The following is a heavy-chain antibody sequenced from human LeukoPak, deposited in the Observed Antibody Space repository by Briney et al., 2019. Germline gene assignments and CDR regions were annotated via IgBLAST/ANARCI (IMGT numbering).Heavy chain of an antibody. V-gene: IGHV4-59*01. CDR3: AKEIWPTVTTPGHTHFDY. D-gene: IGHD4-17*01. Sequence: SETLSRTCTVSGGSISSYYWSWIRQPPGKGLEWIGYIYYSGSTNYNPSLKSRVTISVDTSKNQFSLKLSSVTAADTAVYYCAKEIWPTVTTPGHTHFDYWGQGTLVTV. CDR1: GGSISSYY. CDR2: IYYSGST. J-gene: IGHJ4*02.